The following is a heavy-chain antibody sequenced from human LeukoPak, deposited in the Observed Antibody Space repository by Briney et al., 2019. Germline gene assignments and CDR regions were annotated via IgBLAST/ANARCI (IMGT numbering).Heavy chain of an antibody. Sequence: SVKVSCKASGFTFTSSAMQWVRQARGRRLEWIGWIVVGSGNTNYAQKFQERVTITRDMSTSTAYMELSSLRSEDTAVYYCATGSSGEITPSDYWGQGTLVTVSS. J-gene: IGHJ4*02. CDR2: IVVGSGNT. D-gene: IGHD3-16*01. V-gene: IGHV1-58*02. CDR3: ATGSSGEITPSDY. CDR1: GFTFTSSA.